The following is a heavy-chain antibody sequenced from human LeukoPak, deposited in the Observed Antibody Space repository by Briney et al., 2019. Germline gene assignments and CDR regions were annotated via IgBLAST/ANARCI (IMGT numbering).Heavy chain of an antibody. J-gene: IGHJ5*02. D-gene: IGHD2-2*01. CDR1: GGSISSTSYY. CDR2: IYYRGST. Sequence: PSETLSLTCTVSGGSISSTSYYWGWIRPPPGKGLEWIGSIYYRGSTYYNPSLKSRVTISVDTSKNQFSLKLSSVTAADTAVYYCARHPYQLLWLSWLDHWGQGTLVTVSS. V-gene: IGHV4-39*01. CDR3: ARHPYQLLWLSWLDH.